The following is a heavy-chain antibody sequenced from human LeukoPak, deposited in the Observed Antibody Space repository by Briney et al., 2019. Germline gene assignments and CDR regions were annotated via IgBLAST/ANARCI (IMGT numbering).Heavy chain of an antibody. J-gene: IGHJ5*02. V-gene: IGHV4-61*02. D-gene: IGHD3-3*01. Sequence: SQTLSLTCTVSGGSISSGSYYWSWIRQPAGKGLEWIGRIYTSGSTNYNPSLKSRVTISVDTSKNQFSLKLSSVTAADTAVYYCAREPTRDFWSGENWFDPWGQGTLVTVSS. CDR1: GGSISSGSYY. CDR3: AREPTRDFWSGENWFDP. CDR2: IYTSGST.